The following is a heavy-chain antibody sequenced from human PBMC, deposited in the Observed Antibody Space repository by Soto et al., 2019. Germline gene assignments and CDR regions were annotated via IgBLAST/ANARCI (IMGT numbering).Heavy chain of an antibody. CDR1: GGSISSYY. Sequence: DTLSLTCTVSGGSISSYYWRWIRQPPGKELEWIGYIYYSGSTNYNPSLKSRVTISVDTSKNQCSLKLSSVTAAETAVDYCARDNDYGDYYYMDVWSNGTTVTVSS. D-gene: IGHD4-17*01. CDR3: ARDNDYGDYYYMDV. CDR2: IYYSGST. J-gene: IGHJ6*03. V-gene: IGHV4-59*01.